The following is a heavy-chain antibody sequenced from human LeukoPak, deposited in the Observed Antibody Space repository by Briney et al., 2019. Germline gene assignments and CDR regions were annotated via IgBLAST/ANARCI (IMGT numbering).Heavy chain of an antibody. D-gene: IGHD4-17*01. V-gene: IGHV1-18*01. J-gene: IGHJ5*02. Sequence: ASVKVSCKASGYTFTSYGISWVRQAPGHGLEWMGWISAYNGNTNYAQKLQGRVTMTTDTSTSTAYMELRSLRSDDTAVYYCARAGYGDFVNWFDPWGQGTLVTVSS. CDR1: GYTFTSYG. CDR3: ARAGYGDFVNWFDP. CDR2: ISAYNGNT.